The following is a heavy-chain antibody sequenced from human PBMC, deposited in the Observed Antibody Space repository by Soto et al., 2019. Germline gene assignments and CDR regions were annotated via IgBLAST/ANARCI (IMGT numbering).Heavy chain of an antibody. D-gene: IGHD5-12*01. CDR1: GFTFSSYS. CDR3: AKWSGYGDL. CDR2: ISIGGTHT. J-gene: IGHJ4*02. V-gene: IGHV3-23*01. Sequence: EVQLLESGGDLVQPGGSLRLSCAVSGFTFSSYSFTWVRQAPGKGLQWVSGISIGGTHTFYADSVKGRFTISRDNSKNTVYLQMHSLRAEDTAVYYCAKWSGYGDLWGQGTLVIVSS.